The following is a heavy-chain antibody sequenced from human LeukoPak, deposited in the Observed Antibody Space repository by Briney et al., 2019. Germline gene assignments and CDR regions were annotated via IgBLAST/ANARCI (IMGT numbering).Heavy chain of an antibody. D-gene: IGHD6-6*01. CDR3: ARVAARSFDY. J-gene: IGHJ4*02. CDR1: GGSFSGYY. Sequence: SETLSLTCAVYGGSFSGYYWSWIRQPPGKGLEWIGEINHSGSTNHNPSLKSRVTISVDTSKNQFSLKLSSVTAADTAVYYCARVAARSFDYWGQGTLVTVSS. CDR2: INHSGST. V-gene: IGHV4-34*01.